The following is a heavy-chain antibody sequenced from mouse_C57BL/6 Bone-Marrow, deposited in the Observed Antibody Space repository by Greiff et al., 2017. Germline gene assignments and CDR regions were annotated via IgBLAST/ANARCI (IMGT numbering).Heavy chain of an antibody. CDR3: ARKLFYAMDY. V-gene: IGHV2-2*01. CDR2: IWSGGST. CDR1: GFSLTSNG. J-gene: IGHJ4*01. Sequence: VKLMESGPGLVQPSQSLSITCTDSGFSLTSNGVHWVRQSPGKGLEWLGVIWSGGSTDYNGAFISRLSISKDNSKSQVFFKMNSLQADDTAIYYCARKLFYAMDYWGQGTSVTVSS.